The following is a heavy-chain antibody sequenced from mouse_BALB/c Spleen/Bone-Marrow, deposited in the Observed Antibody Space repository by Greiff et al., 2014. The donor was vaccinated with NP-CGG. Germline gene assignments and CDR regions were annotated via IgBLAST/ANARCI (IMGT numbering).Heavy chain of an antibody. D-gene: IGHD1-1*01. CDR2: INPSTGYT. V-gene: IGHV1-7*01. J-gene: IGHJ3*01. CDR1: GYTFTSYW. CDR3: AREGYYGSPFAY. Sequence: VQLVESGAELAKPGASVKMSCKASGYTFTSYWMHWVKQRPGQGLEWIGYINPSTGYTEYNQKFKDKATLTAVKSSSTAYMQLSSLTSEDSAVYYCAREGYYGSPFAYWGQGTLVTVSA.